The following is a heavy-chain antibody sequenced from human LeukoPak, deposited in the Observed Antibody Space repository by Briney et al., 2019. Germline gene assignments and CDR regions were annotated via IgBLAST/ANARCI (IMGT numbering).Heavy chain of an antibody. Sequence: GGSLRLSCAASGFTFSSFAMSWIRQAPGKGLEWVSSVSTSGVGTYYADSVRGRFTISRDNSKNTVFLQMNSLRAEDSAVYYCAKDYAVGSIDYWGQGTLVTVSS. CDR1: GFTFSSFA. D-gene: IGHD3-16*01. CDR3: AKDYAVGSIDY. CDR2: VSTSGVGT. J-gene: IGHJ4*02. V-gene: IGHV3-23*01.